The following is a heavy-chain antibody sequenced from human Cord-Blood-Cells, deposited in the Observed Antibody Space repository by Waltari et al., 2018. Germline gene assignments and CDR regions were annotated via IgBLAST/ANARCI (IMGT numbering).Heavy chain of an antibody. CDR1: GGSISSSSYY. J-gene: IGHJ3*02. V-gene: IGHV4-39*07. CDR2: IYYSGST. CDR3: ARVVAATPAFDI. D-gene: IGHD2-15*01. Sequence: QLQLQESGPGLVKPSETLSLTCTVSGGSISSSSYYWGWIRQPPGKGLEWIGGIYYSGSTYYNPSLKSRVTISVDTSKNQFSLKLSSVTAADTAVYYCARVVAATPAFDIWGQGTMVTVSS.